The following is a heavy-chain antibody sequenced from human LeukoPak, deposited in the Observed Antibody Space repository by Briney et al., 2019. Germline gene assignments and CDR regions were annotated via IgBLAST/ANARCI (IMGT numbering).Heavy chain of an antibody. CDR2: IYYSGST. CDR1: GGSISSYY. J-gene: IGHJ4*02. V-gene: IGHV4-59*12. Sequence: SETLSLTCTVSGGSISSYYWSWIRQPPGKGLEWIGYIYYSGSTNYNPSLKSRVTISVDTSKNQFSLKLSSVTAADTAVYYCARGRGVTWIQLWLQLDYWGQGTLVTVSS. D-gene: IGHD5-18*01. CDR3: ARGRGVTWIQLWLQLDY.